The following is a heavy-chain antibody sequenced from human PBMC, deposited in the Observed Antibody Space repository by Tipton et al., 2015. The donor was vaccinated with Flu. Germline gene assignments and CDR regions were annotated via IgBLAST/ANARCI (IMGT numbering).Heavy chain of an antibody. CDR3: ARDSAAHDGMEV. J-gene: IGHJ6*02. Sequence: LRLSCTVSGGSISSYYWSWIRRPPGKGLEWIGYIYYSGSTNYNPSLKSRVTIPVDTSKNQFFLKLSSVTAGDTAVYYWARDSAAHDGMEVWGQGTTVTVS. CDR2: IYYSGST. CDR1: GGSISSYY. V-gene: IGHV4-59*08.